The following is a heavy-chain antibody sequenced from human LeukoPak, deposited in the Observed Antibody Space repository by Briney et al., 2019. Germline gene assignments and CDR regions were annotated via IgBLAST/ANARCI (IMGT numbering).Heavy chain of an antibody. CDR1: GFTFSNYA. CDR2: ITGSGGST. CDR3: AKDRFCCGYTGWQFDY. V-gene: IGHV3-23*01. Sequence: HPGGSLRLSCAASGFTFSNYAMSWVRPAPGKGLEWVSAITGSGGSTNYADSVKGRFTISRDNSKNTLYLQMQSLRAEDTAVYYCAKDRFCCGYTGWQFDYWGQGSLVTVSS. D-gene: IGHD3-3*01. J-gene: IGHJ4*02.